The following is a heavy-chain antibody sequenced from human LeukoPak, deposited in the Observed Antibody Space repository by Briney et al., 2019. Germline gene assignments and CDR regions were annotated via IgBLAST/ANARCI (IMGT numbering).Heavy chain of an antibody. CDR3: ASLEYSSSPGDY. CDR2: IIPILGIA. V-gene: IGHV1-69*02. CDR1: GGTFSSYT. J-gene: IGHJ4*02. Sequence: GASVKASCKASGGTFSSYTISWVRQAPGQGLEWMGRIIPILGIANYAQKFQGRVTITADKSTSTAYMELSSLRSEDTAVYYCASLEYSSSPGDYWGQGTLVTVSS. D-gene: IGHD6-6*01.